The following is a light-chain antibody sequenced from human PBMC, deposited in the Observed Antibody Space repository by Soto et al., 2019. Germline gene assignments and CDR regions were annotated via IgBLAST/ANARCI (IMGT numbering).Light chain of an antibody. V-gene: IGKV3-20*01. CDR2: GAS. CDR3: HQYGVSPVT. Sequence: EIVLMQSPGTLSLSPGERATLSCRASQGVDNYLAWYQQKPVQAPRLLIYGASSRATGIPDRFSGSGYGTDFTLTISRLEPEDFAVYYCHQYGVSPVTFGQGTTVEIK. CDR1: QGVDNY. J-gene: IGKJ1*01.